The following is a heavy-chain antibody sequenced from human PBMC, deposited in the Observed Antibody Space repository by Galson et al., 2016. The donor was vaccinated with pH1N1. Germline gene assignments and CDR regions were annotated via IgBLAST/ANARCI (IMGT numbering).Heavy chain of an antibody. CDR3: ARGGTVTNPLAT. J-gene: IGHJ5*02. Sequence: SVKVSCKASGDTFSNYAITWVRQAPGQGLQWMGGIIPKFGSTTESQELEGRITFSADASTEIVFMELRSLRSEDTAVYYCARGGTVTNPLATWGQGTLVTVSS. V-gene: IGHV1-69*13. CDR2: IIPKFGST. CDR1: GDTFSNYA. D-gene: IGHD4-17*01.